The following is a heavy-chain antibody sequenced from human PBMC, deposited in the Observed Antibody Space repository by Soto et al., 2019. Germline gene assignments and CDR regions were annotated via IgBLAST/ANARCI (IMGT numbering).Heavy chain of an antibody. CDR2: ISSDGRDK. J-gene: IGHJ3*01. Sequence: QVQLVESGGGVVQPGTSLRLSCAASGFTFYNYGMHWVRQAPGTGLEWVATISSDGRDKYYADSVRGRLTISRDNSKXXXXXXXXXXXXXDXAVYYCAKDQGIAASHGIDWGQGTMVTVSS. CDR3: AKDQGIAASHGID. CDR1: GFTFYNYG. V-gene: IGHV3-30*03. D-gene: IGHD6-13*01.